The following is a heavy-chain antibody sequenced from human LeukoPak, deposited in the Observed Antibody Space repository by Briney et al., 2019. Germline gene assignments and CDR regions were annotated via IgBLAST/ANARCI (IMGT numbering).Heavy chain of an antibody. CDR2: ISSSSSYI. Sequence: GGSLRLSCAASGFTFSSYSMNWVRQAPGKGLEWVSSISSSSSYIYYADSVKGRFTISRDNAKNSLYLQMNSLRAEDTAVYYCARVGRGSYYYYYYMDVWGKGTTVTVSS. CDR3: ARVGRGSYYYYYYMDV. CDR1: GFTFSSYS. V-gene: IGHV3-21*01. D-gene: IGHD1-26*01. J-gene: IGHJ6*03.